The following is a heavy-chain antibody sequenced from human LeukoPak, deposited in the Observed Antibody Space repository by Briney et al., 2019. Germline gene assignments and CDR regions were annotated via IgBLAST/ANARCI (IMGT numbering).Heavy chain of an antibody. CDR2: IYYSGST. V-gene: IGHV4-39*01. CDR1: RSYW. Sequence: RSYWMSWVRQAPGKGLEWIGSIYYSGSTYYNPSLKSRVTISVDTSKNQFSLKLSSVTAADTAVYYCARHVCGSSCPDDAFDIWGQGTMVTVSS. J-gene: IGHJ3*02. D-gene: IGHD6-13*01. CDR3: ARHVCGSSCPDDAFDI.